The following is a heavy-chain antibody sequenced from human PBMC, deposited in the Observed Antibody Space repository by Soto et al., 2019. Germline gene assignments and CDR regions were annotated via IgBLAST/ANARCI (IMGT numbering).Heavy chain of an antibody. CDR3: AREGSSLDNYYYYGMDV. D-gene: IGHD6-13*01. V-gene: IGHV4-31*03. J-gene: IGHJ6*02. Sequence: QVQLQESGPGLVKPSQTLSLTCTVSGGSISSGGYYWSWIRQHPGKGLEWIGYIYYSGSTYYNPSLKSRVTISVDTSKNQFSLKLSSVTAADTAVYYCAREGSSLDNYYYYGMDVWGQGTTVTVSS. CDR2: IYYSGST. CDR1: GGSISSGGYY.